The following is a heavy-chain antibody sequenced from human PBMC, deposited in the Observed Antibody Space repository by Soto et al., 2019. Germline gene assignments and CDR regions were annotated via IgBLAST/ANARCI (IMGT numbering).Heavy chain of an antibody. D-gene: IGHD3-10*01. CDR3: ARVRYYDSGSSINWFDP. CDR1: GFTFSSFT. J-gene: IGHJ5*02. Sequence: PGGSLRLSCVASGFTFSSFTMTWVRQAPGKGLEWVSGISGSGVSTYYADSVKGRFTISRDNAKNSLYLQMNSLRAEDTAVYYCARVRYYDSGSSINWFDPWGQGTLVTVSS. V-gene: IGHV3-23*01. CDR2: ISGSGVST.